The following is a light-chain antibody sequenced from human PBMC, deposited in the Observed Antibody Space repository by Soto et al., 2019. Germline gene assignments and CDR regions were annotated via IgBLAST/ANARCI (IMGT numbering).Light chain of an antibody. Sequence: EIVLTQSPGTLSLSPGERATLSCRASQSVSDTYLAWYRQKPGQPPRLLIYGASNRATGIPDRFSGSGSGTDFTLTVSRLEPEDFAVYYCQFGTLVWTFGQATKVEIK. CDR3: QFGTLVWT. V-gene: IGKV3-20*01. CDR2: GAS. CDR1: QSVSDTY. J-gene: IGKJ1*01.